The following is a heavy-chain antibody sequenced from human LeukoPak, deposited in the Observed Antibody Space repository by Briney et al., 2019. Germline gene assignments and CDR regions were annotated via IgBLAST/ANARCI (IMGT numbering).Heavy chain of an antibody. Sequence: GGSLRLSCAASGFTFSSYWMNWARQAPGKGLEWVSAVSGGGGTTHYADSVKGRFTISKDNSENTLSLQMKSLRDEDTAVYYCAKEFYFATAVWGQGTTVTVSS. CDR3: AKEFYFATAV. CDR1: GFTFSSYW. J-gene: IGHJ6*02. CDR2: VSGGGGTT. D-gene: IGHD2-15*01. V-gene: IGHV3-23*01.